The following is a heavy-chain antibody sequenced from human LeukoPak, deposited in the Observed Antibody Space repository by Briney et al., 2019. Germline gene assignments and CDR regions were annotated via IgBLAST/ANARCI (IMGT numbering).Heavy chain of an antibody. CDR2: IYTSGST. J-gene: IGHJ6*03. Sequence: PSETLSLTCTVSGGSISSYYWSWIRQPAGGGLEWIGRIYTSGSTNYNPSLKSRVTISADMSKNQLSLKLISMTAADTAVYYCARTTIYYYMDVWGKGTTVTVSS. D-gene: IGHD5-12*01. V-gene: IGHV4-4*07. CDR3: ARTTIYYYMDV. CDR1: GGSISSYY.